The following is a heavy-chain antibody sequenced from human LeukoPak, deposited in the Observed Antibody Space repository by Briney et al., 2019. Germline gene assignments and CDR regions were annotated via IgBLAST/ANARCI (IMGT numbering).Heavy chain of an antibody. D-gene: IGHD5-24*01. Sequence: PGGSLRLSCAVSGFIFTNNYMSWVRQAPGEGLEWVSVFYVGGATYYADSVKGRFTISRDNSENTLYLQMKSLRAEDTAVYYCARGDGYNFFDYWGQGTLVTVSS. CDR3: ARGDGYNFFDY. CDR1: GFIFTNNY. J-gene: IGHJ4*02. V-gene: IGHV3-53*01. CDR2: FYVGGAT.